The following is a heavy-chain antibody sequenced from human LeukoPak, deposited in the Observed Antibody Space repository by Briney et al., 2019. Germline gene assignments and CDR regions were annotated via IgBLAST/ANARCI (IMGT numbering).Heavy chain of an antibody. CDR2: INHSGST. J-gene: IGHJ4*02. Sequence: PSETLSLTCAVYGGSFSGYYWSWIRQPPGKGLEWIGEINHSGSTNYNPSLKSRVTISVDTSKNQFSLKLSSVTAADTAVYYCASIGYCSSTSCYGALYYFDYWGQGTLVTVSS. V-gene: IGHV4-34*01. CDR1: GGSFSGYY. D-gene: IGHD2-2*03. CDR3: ASIGYCSSTSCYGALYYFDY.